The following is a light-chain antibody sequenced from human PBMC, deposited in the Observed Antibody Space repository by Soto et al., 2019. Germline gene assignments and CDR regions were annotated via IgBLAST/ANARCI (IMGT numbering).Light chain of an antibody. J-gene: IGLJ3*02. CDR2: EVS. V-gene: IGLV2-14*01. Sequence: QSVLTQPRSVSGSPGQSVTISCTGTSSDVGGYNYVSWYQQHPGKAPKLMIYEVSNRPSGVSNRFSGSKSGNTASLIISGLQAEDEADYYCTSYTTSRIWVFGGGTKLTVL. CDR1: SSDVGGYNY. CDR3: TSYTTSRIWV.